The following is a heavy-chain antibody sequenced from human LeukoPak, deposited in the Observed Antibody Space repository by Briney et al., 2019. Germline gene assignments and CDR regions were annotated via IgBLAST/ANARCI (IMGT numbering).Heavy chain of an antibody. CDR2: KYYRSKWYN. D-gene: IGHD6-19*01. J-gene: IGHJ4*02. Sequence: SQTLPLTYAISGDSVPSNSAAWHWIRQSPPRGLAWLGRKYYRSKWYNDYAVSVKSRITLNPDTSKNQFSLQLNSVTAEDTAVYYCARERAVAGTGYYFDYWGQGTLVTVSS. V-gene: IGHV6-1*01. CDR3: ARERAVAGTGYYFDY. CDR1: GDSVPSNSAA.